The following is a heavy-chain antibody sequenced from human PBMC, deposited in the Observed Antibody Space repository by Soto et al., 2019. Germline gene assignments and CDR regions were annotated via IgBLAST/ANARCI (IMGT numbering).Heavy chain of an antibody. J-gene: IGHJ3*02. CDR3: ARQWGTDAFDI. V-gene: IGHV4-59*08. D-gene: IGHD1-1*01. CDR1: GGSISSYY. CDR2: IYYSGST. Sequence: ETLSLTCTVSGGSISSYYWSWTRQPPGKGLEWIGYIYYSGSTNYNPSLKSRVTISVDTSKNQFSLKLSSVTAADTAVYYCARQWGTDAFDIWGQGTMVTVS.